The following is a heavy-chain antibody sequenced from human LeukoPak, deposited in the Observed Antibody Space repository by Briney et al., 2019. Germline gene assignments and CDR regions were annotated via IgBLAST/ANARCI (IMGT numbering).Heavy chain of an antibody. J-gene: IGHJ4*02. D-gene: IGHD3-22*01. CDR1: GGSISNYY. Sequence: SETLSLTCTVSGGSISNYYWSWIRQPPGKGLEWIGYIFDSGNSDYNPSLKSRVTISMDTSKNQFSLRLTSVAATGTAVYYCARHPAFYYDSLGEFDYWGQGALVTVSS. CDR3: ARHPAFYYDSLGEFDY. V-gene: IGHV4-59*08. CDR2: IFDSGNS.